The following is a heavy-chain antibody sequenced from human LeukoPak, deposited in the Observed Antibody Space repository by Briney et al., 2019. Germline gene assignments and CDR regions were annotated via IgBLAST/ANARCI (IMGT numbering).Heavy chain of an antibody. CDR1: GFTFSSYG. CDR2: LWYDGSNK. J-gene: IGHJ4*02. Sequence: GGSLRLSCAASGFTFSSYGMHWVRQAPGKGLEWVAVLWYDGSNKYYGDSVKGRFTISRDNSKNTLYLQMNSLRAEDTAEYYCARERTPTVAALDYWGQGTLVTVSS. D-gene: IGHD2-15*01. CDR3: ARERTPTVAALDY. V-gene: IGHV3-33*01.